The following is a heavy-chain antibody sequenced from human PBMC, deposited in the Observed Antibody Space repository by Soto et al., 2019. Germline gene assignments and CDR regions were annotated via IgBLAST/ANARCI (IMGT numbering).Heavy chain of an antibody. CDR3: ARPTSTGITSGYYFDY. CDR1: GGTFSSYP. V-gene: IGHV1-69*02. CDR2: IIPILDIT. D-gene: IGHD1-7*01. Sequence: QVQLVQSGAEVKKPGSSVKVFCKASGGTFSSYPISWVRQAPGQGLEWMGRIIPILDITDYAQRFQGRVTITADKSTSTAYMELSSLSSDDTAVYYCARPTSTGITSGYYFDYWVQGTLVTVSS. J-gene: IGHJ4*02.